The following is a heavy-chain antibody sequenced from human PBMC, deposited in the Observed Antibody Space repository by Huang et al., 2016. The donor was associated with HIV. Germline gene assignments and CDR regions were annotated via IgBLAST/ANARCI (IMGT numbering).Heavy chain of an antibody. J-gene: IGHJ6*02. Sequence: QVQLVQSGAEVKKPGSSVKVSCMASGGTFSSYAVSWVRQAPGPGLEWMGGFSPIFGAARTAQKFQGRVTITADESTSTAYMELNSLTSEDTAVYYCVRCSYTFDRPRFYSLDVWGQGTTVTVSS. D-gene: IGHD2-2*02. CDR1: GGTFSSYA. CDR3: VRCSYTFDRPRFYSLDV. CDR2: FSPIFGAA. V-gene: IGHV1-69*01.